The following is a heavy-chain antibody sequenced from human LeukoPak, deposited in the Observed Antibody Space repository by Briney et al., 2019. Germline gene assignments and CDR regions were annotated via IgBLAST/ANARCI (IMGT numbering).Heavy chain of an antibody. D-gene: IGHD3-22*01. V-gene: IGHV3-23*01. CDR3: ATDDYDSSGYYGAFDY. J-gene: IGHJ4*02. Sequence: GGSLRLSCVASGFTFNNFAMNWVRQGPGEGLEWVSAISGTGSSTYYAAPVKGRFTISRDDSKNTLYLQMNSLKTEDTAVYYCATDDYDSSGYYGAFDYWGQGTLVTVSS. CDR1: GFTFNNFA. CDR2: ISGTGSST.